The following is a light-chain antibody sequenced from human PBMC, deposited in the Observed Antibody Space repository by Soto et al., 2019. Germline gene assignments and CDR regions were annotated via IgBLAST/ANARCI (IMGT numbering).Light chain of an antibody. J-gene: IGKJ5*01. CDR2: CAS. Sequence: DIVMTQSPDSLAVSLGERATINCKSSQSVLYSSNNKNYLAWYQQKPGQPPKLLIYCASTRESGVPDRFSGSGSGTDFTLTISSLQAEDAAVYYCQQYYSTPITFGQGTRLEIK. CDR3: QQYYSTPIT. CDR1: QSVLYSSNNKNY. V-gene: IGKV4-1*01.